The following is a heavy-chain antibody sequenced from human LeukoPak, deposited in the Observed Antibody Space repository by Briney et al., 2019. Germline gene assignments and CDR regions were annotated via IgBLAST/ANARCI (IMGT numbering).Heavy chain of an antibody. J-gene: IGHJ3*02. Sequence: PGGSLRLSCAASGFTFDDYTMHWVRQAPGKGLEWVSLISWDGGSTYYADSVKGRFAISRDNSKNSLYLQMNSLRTEDTALYYCAKDRGRWLQFDTFDNWGQGTMVTVSS. CDR1: GFTFDDYT. V-gene: IGHV3-43*01. CDR3: AKDRGRWLQFDTFDN. CDR2: ISWDGGST. D-gene: IGHD5-24*01.